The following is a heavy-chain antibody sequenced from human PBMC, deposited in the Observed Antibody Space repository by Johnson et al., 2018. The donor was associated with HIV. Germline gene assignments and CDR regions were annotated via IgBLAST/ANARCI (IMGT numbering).Heavy chain of an antibody. J-gene: IGHJ3*02. D-gene: IGHD4-23*01. Sequence: QVQLVESGGGVAQPGGSLSLSCAASGFTFSSYGMHWVRQAPGKGLQWVAAIWYDGNNKYYADSVKGRFPVSRDNSKNTLYLQMNSLRAEDTALYYCARDFNSGSPDGAFDIWGQGTMVTVSS. CDR1: GFTFSSYG. V-gene: IGHV3-33*01. CDR2: IWYDGNNK. CDR3: ARDFNSGSPDGAFDI.